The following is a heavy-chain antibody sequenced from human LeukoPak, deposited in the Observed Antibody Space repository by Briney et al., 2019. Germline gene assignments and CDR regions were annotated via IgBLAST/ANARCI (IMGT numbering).Heavy chain of an antibody. V-gene: IGHV4-34*01. CDR2: INHSGST. J-gene: IGHJ5*02. D-gene: IGHD6-13*01. Sequence: SETLSLTCAVYGGSFSGYYWSWIRQPPGKGLEWIWEINHSGSTNYNPSLKSRVTISVDTSKNQFSLKLISVTAADTAVYYCARGPHSPDPPISVAGTHINWFDPWDQGTLVTVSS. CDR3: ARGPHSPDPPISVAGTHINWFDP. CDR1: GGSFSGYY.